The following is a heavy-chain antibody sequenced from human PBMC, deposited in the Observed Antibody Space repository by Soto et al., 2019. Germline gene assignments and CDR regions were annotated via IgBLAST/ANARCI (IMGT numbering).Heavy chain of an antibody. V-gene: IGHV3-15*01. D-gene: IGHD6-13*01. Sequence: GGSLRLSCAASGFTFSNAWMSWVRQAPGKGLEWVGRIKSKTDGGTTDYAAPVKGRFTISRDDSKNTLYLQMNSLKTEDTAVYYCTTMEAAAAGTFDYWGQGTLVTVSS. CDR1: GFTFSNAW. J-gene: IGHJ4*02. CDR2: IKSKTDGGTT. CDR3: TTMEAAAAGTFDY.